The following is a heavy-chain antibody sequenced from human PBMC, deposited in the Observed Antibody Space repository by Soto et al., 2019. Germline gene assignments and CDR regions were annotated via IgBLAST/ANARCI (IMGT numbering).Heavy chain of an antibody. V-gene: IGHV2-5*01. D-gene: IGHD1-1*01. CDR3: AHYESSKWYKGHYYYYGMDV. J-gene: IGHJ6*02. CDR2: IYWNDDK. Sequence: SGPTLVNPTPTLTLPCTFSGFSLSTSGVGVAWIRQPPGKAPEWLALIYWNDDKRYSPSLKSRLSITKDTPKHQVVLTMANMDPVDTATYYCAHYESSKWYKGHYYYYGMDVWGQGTTVTVSS. CDR1: GFSLSTSGVG.